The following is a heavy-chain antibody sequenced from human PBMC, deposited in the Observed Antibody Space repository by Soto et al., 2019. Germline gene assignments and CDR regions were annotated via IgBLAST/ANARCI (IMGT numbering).Heavy chain of an antibody. D-gene: IGHD6-6*01. CDR3: ARRAFGSSRSFDL. CDR2: ISDGGDLT. V-gene: IGHV3-23*01. J-gene: IGHJ3*01. CDR1: GFAFSSHP. Sequence: VQLLESGGDLVHPGGSLRLSCAASGFAFSSHPMSWVRQAPERGLEWVSGISDGGDLTYNAASVKGRFTISRENSKNILFLQMNSLRAEDTALYYCARRAFGSSRSFDLWGHRTMVTVSS.